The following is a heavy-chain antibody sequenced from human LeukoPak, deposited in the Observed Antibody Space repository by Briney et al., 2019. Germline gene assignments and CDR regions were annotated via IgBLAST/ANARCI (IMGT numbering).Heavy chain of an antibody. V-gene: IGHV3-15*01. CDR3: TTYYYDSSALRGNWFDP. D-gene: IGHD3-22*01. CDR2: IKSKTDGGTT. CDR1: GFTFSDYG. J-gene: IGHJ5*02. Sequence: GGSLRLSCAASGFTFSDYGMGWVRQAPGKGLEWVGRIKSKTDGGTTDYAAPVKGRFTISRDDSKNTLYLQMNSLKTEDTAVYYCTTYYYDSSALRGNWFDPWGQGTLVTVSS.